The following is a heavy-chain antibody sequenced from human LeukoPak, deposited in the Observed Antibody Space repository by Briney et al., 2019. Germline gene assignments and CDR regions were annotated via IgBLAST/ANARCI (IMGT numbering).Heavy chain of an antibody. CDR2: ISSSSSTI. D-gene: IGHD6-19*01. V-gene: IGHV3-48*01. CDR1: GFTFSSYS. CDR3: ARVGQWPVGGHYFDY. J-gene: IGHJ4*02. Sequence: GGSLRLSCAASGFTFSSYSMNWVRQAPGKGLEWVSYISSSSSTIYYADSVKGRFTISRDNAKNSLYLQMNSLRAEDTAVYYCARVGQWPVGGHYFDYWGQGTLVTVSS.